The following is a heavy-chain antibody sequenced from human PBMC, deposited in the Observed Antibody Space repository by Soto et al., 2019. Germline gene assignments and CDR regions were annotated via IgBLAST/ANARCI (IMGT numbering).Heavy chain of an antibody. V-gene: IGHV4-30-2*01. CDR1: GGYISGGYYS. CDR3: ATYRKLFQI. CDR2: IYNSGST. Sequence: PSETLCLTCAVSGGYISGGYYSRSWIRQPPGKGLEWIGFIYNSGSTYYNSSLKSRVTISVDRSKNHFFLNLTSVTAADTAVYYCATYRKLFQIWGQGIKVTV. D-gene: IGHD3-10*01. J-gene: IGHJ3*02.